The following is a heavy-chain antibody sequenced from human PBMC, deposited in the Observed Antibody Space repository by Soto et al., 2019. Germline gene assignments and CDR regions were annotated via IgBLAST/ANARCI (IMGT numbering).Heavy chain of an antibody. J-gene: IGHJ6*02. Sequence: ASVKVSCKASGYSFTDYHIHWVRQAPGQGLEWLGRINPKSGGTSTAQKFQGWVTMTRDRSISTVYMELTRLRSDDTAVYFCARGHSTDCSNGVCSLLYNHEMDVWYQGTMVTVSS. CDR1: GYSFTDYH. V-gene: IGHV1-2*04. D-gene: IGHD2-8*01. CDR2: INPKSGGT. CDR3: ARGHSTDCSNGVCSLLYNHEMDV.